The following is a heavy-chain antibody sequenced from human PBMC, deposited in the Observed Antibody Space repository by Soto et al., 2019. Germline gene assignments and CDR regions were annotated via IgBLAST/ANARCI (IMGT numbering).Heavy chain of an antibody. V-gene: IGHV3-48*01. CDR1: GFTFSSYS. D-gene: IGHD5-18*01. Sequence: GGSLRLSCAASGFTFSSYSMNWVRQAPGKGLEWVSYISSSSSTIYYADSVKGRFTISRDNAKNSLYLQMNSLRAEDTAVYYCARGRGDSYGYYFDYWGQGTLVTVSS. CDR2: ISSSSSTI. CDR3: ARGRGDSYGYYFDY. J-gene: IGHJ4*02.